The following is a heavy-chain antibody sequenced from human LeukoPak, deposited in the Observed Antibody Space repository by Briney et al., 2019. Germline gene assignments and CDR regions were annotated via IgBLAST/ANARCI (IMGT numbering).Heavy chain of an antibody. J-gene: IGHJ4*02. D-gene: IGHD6-13*01. V-gene: IGHV3-9*01. CDR1: GFTFDDYA. Sequence: GGSLRLSCAASGFTFDDYAMHWVRQAPGKGLEWVSGISWNSGSIVYADSVKGRFTISRDNAKNSLYLQMNSLRAEDTALYYCAKGIRSYNSRPIDYWGQGTLVTVSS. CDR2: ISWNSGSI. CDR3: AKGIRSYNSRPIDY.